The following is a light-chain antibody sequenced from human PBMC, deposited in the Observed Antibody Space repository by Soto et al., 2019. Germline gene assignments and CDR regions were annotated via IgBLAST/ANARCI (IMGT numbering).Light chain of an antibody. Sequence: DIQMTQSPSSLSASVGDRITITCQASQDINVFLNWYQQKPGKAPKLLIYDASNLETGVPSRFSGSGSGSDFTLTINNLEPEDLATYYCQHYESLPTFGQGTRLEI. CDR3: QHYESLPT. V-gene: IGKV1-33*01. CDR2: DAS. CDR1: QDINVF. J-gene: IGKJ5*01.